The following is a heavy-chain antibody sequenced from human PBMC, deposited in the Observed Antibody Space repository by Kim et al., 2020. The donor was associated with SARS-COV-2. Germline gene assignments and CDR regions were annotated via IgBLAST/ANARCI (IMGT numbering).Heavy chain of an antibody. Sequence: GGSLRLSCAASGFTFSSYGMRWVRQAPGKGLEWVAVLWYDGGNKYYADSVKGRFSISRDNSQNTLYLQMNSLRAEDTAVYYCARDLLVGATYYGMDVWGQGTTVTVSS. J-gene: IGHJ6*02. CDR2: LWYDGGNK. CDR1: GFTFSSYG. D-gene: IGHD1-26*01. CDR3: ARDLLVGATYYGMDV. V-gene: IGHV3-33*01.